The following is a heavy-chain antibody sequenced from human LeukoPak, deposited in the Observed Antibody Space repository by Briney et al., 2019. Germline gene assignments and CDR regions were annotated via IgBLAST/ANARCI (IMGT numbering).Heavy chain of an antibody. CDR2: ISSSGSTI. D-gene: IGHD5-12*01. CDR1: GFTFSSYS. J-gene: IGHJ4*02. V-gene: IGHV3-48*01. Sequence: GGSLRLSCAASGFTFSSYSMNWVRQAPGKGLEWVSYISSSGSTIYYADSVKGRFTISRDNSKNTLYLQMNSLRAEDTAVYYCARGPSGYHNTGGQGTLVTVSS. CDR3: ARGPSGYHNT.